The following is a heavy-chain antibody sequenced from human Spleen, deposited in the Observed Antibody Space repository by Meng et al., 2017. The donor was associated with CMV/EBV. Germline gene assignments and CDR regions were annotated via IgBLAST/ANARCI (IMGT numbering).Heavy chain of an antibody. V-gene: IGHV3-21*01. D-gene: IGHD2-2*01. CDR2: ISSSSSYI. CDR3: ARDEVVPAAGSYYYYGMDV. Sequence: GESLKISYAASGFTFSSYSMNWVRQAPGKGLEWVSSISSSSSYIYYADSVKGRFTISRDNAKNSLYLQMNSLRAEDTAVYYCARDEVVPAAGSYYYYGMDVWGQGTTVTVSS. CDR1: GFTFSSYS. J-gene: IGHJ6*02.